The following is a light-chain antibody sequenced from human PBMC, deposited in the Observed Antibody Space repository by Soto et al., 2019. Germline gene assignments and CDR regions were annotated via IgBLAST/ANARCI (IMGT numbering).Light chain of an antibody. V-gene: IGKV3-20*01. Sequence: EIVLTQSPGTLSLSPGERATLSCRASPSVSSSYLAWYQQKPGQAPRLLIYGASSGATGIPDRFSGSGSGTDFTLTISRLEPEDFAVYYCQQYDSSPVTFGQGTKVEIK. CDR2: GAS. CDR3: QQYDSSPVT. CDR1: PSVSSSY. J-gene: IGKJ1*01.